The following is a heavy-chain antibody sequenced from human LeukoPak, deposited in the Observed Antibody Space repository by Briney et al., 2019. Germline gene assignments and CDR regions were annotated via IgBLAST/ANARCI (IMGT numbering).Heavy chain of an antibody. J-gene: IGHJ4*02. D-gene: IGHD5-18*01. V-gene: IGHV3-7*01. CDR1: GFTFSSYW. CDR2: IKQDGSEK. CDR3: ARDRLGTATPSDY. Sequence: PGGFLRLSCAASGFTFSSYWMSWVRQAPGKGPEWVANIKQDGSEKYYVDSVKGRFTISRDNAKNSLYLQMNSLRAEDTAVYYCARDRLGTATPSDYWGQGTLVTVSS.